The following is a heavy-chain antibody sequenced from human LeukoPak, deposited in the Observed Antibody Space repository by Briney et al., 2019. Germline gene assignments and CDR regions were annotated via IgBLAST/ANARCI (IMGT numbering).Heavy chain of an antibody. V-gene: IGHV1-2*02. CDR1: GYTFTGYY. Sequence: GASVKLCCKASGYTFTGYYMDWVRQAPGQGLEWMGWINPNGGGTNYAQKDQGRVTMTRDTSISTAYMELSRLRSDDTAVYYCATDTRGYSSYDPWGQGTLVTVSS. J-gene: IGHJ5*02. CDR2: INPNGGGT. D-gene: IGHD5-18*01. CDR3: ATDTRGYSSYDP.